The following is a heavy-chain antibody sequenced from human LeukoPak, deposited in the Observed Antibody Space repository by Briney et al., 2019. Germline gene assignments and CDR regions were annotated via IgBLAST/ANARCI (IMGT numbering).Heavy chain of an antibody. V-gene: IGHV4-34*01. CDR3: ARAGGSGWYLPTFDY. Sequence: PSETLSLTCAVYGGSFSGYYWSWIRQPPGKGPEWIGEINHSGSTNYNPSLKSRVTISVDTSKNQFSLKLSSVTAADTAVYYCARAGGSGWYLPTFDYWGQGTLVTVSS. D-gene: IGHD6-19*01. J-gene: IGHJ4*02. CDR1: GGSFSGYY. CDR2: INHSGST.